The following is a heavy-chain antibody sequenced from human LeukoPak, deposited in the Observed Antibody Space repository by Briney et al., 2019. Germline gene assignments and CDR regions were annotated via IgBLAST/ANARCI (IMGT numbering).Heavy chain of an antibody. D-gene: IGHD3-22*01. CDR2: IYTSGST. J-gene: IGHJ4*02. Sequence: SETLSLTCTVSGASISSYYWSWIRPPAGKGLEWIGRIYTSGSTNYNPSLKSRVTMSVDTSKNQFSLKLSSVTAADTAVYYCAREYYYDSSGYYWEWGQGTLVTVSS. CDR3: AREYYYDSSGYYWE. V-gene: IGHV4-4*07. CDR1: GASISSYY.